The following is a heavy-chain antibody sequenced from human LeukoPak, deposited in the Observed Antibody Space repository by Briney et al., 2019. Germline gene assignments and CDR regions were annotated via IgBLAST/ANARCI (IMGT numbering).Heavy chain of an antibody. Sequence: GGSLRLSCAASGFTFSSYSMNWVRQAPGKGLEWVAFIRYDGSNKYYADSVKGRFTISRDNSKNTLYLQMNSLRAEDTAVYYCAKVYSSSWYDMGVDYWGQGTLVTVSS. CDR1: GFTFSSYS. J-gene: IGHJ4*02. V-gene: IGHV3-30*02. CDR2: IRYDGSNK. D-gene: IGHD6-13*01. CDR3: AKVYSSSWYDMGVDY.